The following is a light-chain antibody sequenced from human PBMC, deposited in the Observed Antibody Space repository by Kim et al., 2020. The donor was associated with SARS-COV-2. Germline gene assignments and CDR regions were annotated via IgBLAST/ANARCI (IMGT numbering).Light chain of an antibody. CDR1: QSVSIN. J-gene: IGKJ1*01. V-gene: IGKV3-15*01. Sequence: SPGERASLSCSAGQSVSINLAWYQHKPGQAPRLLIYGASTRATGIPARFSGSGSGTEFTLTISSLHSEDFAVSYCQLYNNWPSGTFGQGTKVDIK. CDR2: GAS. CDR3: QLYNNWPSGT.